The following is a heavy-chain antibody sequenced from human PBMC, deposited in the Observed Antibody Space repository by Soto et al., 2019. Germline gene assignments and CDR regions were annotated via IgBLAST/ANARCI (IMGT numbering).Heavy chain of an antibody. CDR2: IWYDGSNK. CDR3: AIEYSGYGRLSRGARATDY. Sequence: GSLRLSCAASGFTFSSYGMHWVRQAPGKGLEWVAVIWYDGSNKYYADSVKGRFTISRDNSKNTLYLQMNSLRAEDTAVYYCAIEYSGYGRLSRGARATDYWGQGTLVTVSS. J-gene: IGHJ4*02. V-gene: IGHV3-30*02. D-gene: IGHD5-12*01. CDR1: GFTFSSYG.